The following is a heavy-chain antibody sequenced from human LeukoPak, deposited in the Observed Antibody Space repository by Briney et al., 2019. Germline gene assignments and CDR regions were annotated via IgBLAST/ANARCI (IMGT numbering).Heavy chain of an antibody. J-gene: IGHJ3*02. CDR3: AREIGWELPDDDAFDI. CDR2: TYYRSKWYN. D-gene: IGHD1-26*01. V-gene: IGHV6-1*01. Sequence: SQTLSLTCYISGDSLSTNSAAWNWITQSPSRRLEWLGRTYYRSKWYNDYAVSVKSRITINPDTSKNQFSLQLNSVTPEDTAVYYCAREIGWELPDDDAFDIWGQGTMVTVSS. CDR1: GDSLSTNSAA.